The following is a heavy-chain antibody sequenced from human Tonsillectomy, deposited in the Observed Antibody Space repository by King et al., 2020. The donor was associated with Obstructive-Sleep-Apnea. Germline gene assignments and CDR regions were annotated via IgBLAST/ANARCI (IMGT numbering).Heavy chain of an antibody. D-gene: IGHD2-21*02. J-gene: IGHJ4*02. Sequence: QVQLVESGAEVKKPGSSVKVSCKASGGTFSSYAISWVRQAPGQGLEWMGGIIPIFGTANYAQKFQGRFTITADESTSTAYMELSSLRSEDTAVYYCARGPRSGIVVVTARYFDYWGQGTLVTVSS. V-gene: IGHV1-69*01. CDR1: GGTFSSYA. CDR2: IIPIFGTA. CDR3: ARGPRSGIVVVTARYFDY.